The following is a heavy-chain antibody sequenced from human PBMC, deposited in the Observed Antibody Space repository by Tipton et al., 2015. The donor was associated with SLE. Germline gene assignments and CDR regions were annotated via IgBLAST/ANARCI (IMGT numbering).Heavy chain of an antibody. CDR2: IYYSGST. Sequence: LRLSCTVSGGSISSYYWSWIRQPPGKGLEWIGYIYYSGSTNYNPSLKSRVTISVDTSKNQFSLKLSSVTAADTAVYYCARSRIVGASGGGADAFDIWGQGTVVTVSS. V-gene: IGHV4-59*01. J-gene: IGHJ3*02. D-gene: IGHD1-26*01. CDR3: ARSRIVGASGGGADAFDI. CDR1: GGSISSYY.